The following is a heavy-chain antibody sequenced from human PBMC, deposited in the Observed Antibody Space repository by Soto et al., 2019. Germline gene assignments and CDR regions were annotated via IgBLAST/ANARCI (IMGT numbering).Heavy chain of an antibody. J-gene: IGHJ5*02. CDR3: ARSLVFYDTSGPQPRWFDP. Sequence: SETLSLTCTVSGTPITSYSWSWIRQPPGKGLEWIGYIHYSGSTNYNPSLTSRVATSVDTSKNQFSLELSSVTAADTAVYYCARSLVFYDTSGPQPRWFDPWGSGTLVTVSS. D-gene: IGHD3-22*01. CDR2: IHYSGST. CDR1: GTPITSYS. V-gene: IGHV4-59*03.